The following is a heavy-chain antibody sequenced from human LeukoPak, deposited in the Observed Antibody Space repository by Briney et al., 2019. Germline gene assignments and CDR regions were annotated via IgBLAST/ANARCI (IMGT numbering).Heavy chain of an antibody. CDR1: GYTLTELS. CDR2: FDPEDGET. D-gene: IGHD6-19*01. J-gene: IGHJ6*02. Sequence: ASVKVSCKVSGYTLTELSMHWVRQAPGKGLEWMGGFDPEDGETIYAQKFQGRVTMTEDTSTDTAYMELSSLRSKDTAVYYCATALKSTRWLPFYYYYGMDVWGQGTTVTVSS. V-gene: IGHV1-24*01. CDR3: ATALKSTRWLPFYYYYGMDV.